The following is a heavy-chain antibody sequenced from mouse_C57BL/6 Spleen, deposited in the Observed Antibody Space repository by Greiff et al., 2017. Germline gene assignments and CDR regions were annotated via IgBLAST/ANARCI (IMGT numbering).Heavy chain of an antibody. CDR2: FYPGSGST. CDR1: GYTFTSYW. V-gene: IGHV1-55*01. D-gene: IGHD1-2*01. J-gene: IGHJ4*01. CDR3: ARLDYYGLGAMDD. Sequence: QVQLQQPGAELVKPGASVKMSCKASGYTFTSYWITWVKQKPGQGLEWIGDFYPGSGSTNYNEKFKSKATLTVDTSSSTAYIQLSSLTSEDSAVYYCARLDYYGLGAMDDWGQGTSVTVSS.